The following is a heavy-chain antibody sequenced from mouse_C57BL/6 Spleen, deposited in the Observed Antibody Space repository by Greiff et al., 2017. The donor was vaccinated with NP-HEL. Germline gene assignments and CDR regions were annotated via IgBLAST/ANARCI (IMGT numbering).Heavy chain of an antibody. CDR1: GYAFSSYW. V-gene: IGHV1-80*01. CDR3: ARGDYFDY. Sequence: VQLQQSGAELVKPGASVKISCKASGYAFSSYWMNWVEQRPGKGLEWIGQIYPGDGDTNYNGKFKGKATLTADKSSSTAYMQLSSLTSEDSAVYFCARGDYFDYWGQGTTLTVSS. J-gene: IGHJ2*01. CDR2: IYPGDGDT.